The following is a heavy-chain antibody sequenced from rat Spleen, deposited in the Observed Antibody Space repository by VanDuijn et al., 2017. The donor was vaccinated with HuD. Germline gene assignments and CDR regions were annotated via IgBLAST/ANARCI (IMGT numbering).Heavy chain of an antibody. Sequence: EVQLVASGGGLVQPGRSLKLSCAASGFTFSDYYMAWVRQAPKKGLEWVASISYEGSSTYYPDSVKGRFTISRDNAKSILYVQMDSLRPEDTATYYCATSGSYFDYWGQGVMVTVSS. V-gene: IGHV5-20*01. CDR3: ATSGSYFDY. D-gene: IGHD5-1*01. J-gene: IGHJ2*01. CDR2: ISYEGSST. CDR1: GFTFSDYY.